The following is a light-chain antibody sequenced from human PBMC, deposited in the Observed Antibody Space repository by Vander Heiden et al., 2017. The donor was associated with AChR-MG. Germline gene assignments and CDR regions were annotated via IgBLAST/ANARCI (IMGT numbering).Light chain of an antibody. CDR2: RDN. V-gene: IGLV1-47*01. CDR1: SSNIGRSY. CDR3: AAWDDSMSGHVV. J-gene: IGLJ2*01. Sequence: QSVLTQPPSASGTPGPRVTISCSGSSSNIGRSYVHCYQQFPGTTPPLLIYRDNRRRSGVPDRFSCSKTGTSASLAISGLRSEDEAAYYCAAWDDSMSGHVVFGGGTKLTVL.